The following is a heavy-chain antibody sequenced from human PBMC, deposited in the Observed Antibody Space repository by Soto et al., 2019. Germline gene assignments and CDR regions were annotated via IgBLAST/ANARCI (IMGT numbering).Heavy chain of an antibody. CDR3: AGENSPIDYYYCSGMDV. CDR1: GFTFSSYW. J-gene: IGHJ6*02. V-gene: IGHV3-7*01. Sequence: EVQLVESGGGLVQPGGSLRLSCAASGFTFSSYWMSWVRQAPGKGLEWVDSIKQEGSEKYYVYSVKGRFTISRENAKYTLYLQMNRLRAVYTAVYYCAGENSPIDYYYCSGMDVWGQGTTVTVSS. CDR2: IKQEGSEK.